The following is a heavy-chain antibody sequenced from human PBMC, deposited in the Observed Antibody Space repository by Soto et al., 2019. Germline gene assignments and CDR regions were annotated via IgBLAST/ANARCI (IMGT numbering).Heavy chain of an antibody. J-gene: IGHJ5*02. CDR3: ARERPYCSGGSCYSESWFDP. CDR1: GGTFSSYA. V-gene: IGHV1-69*01. D-gene: IGHD2-15*01. CDR2: IIPIFGTA. Sequence: QVQLVQSGAEVKKPGSSVKVSCKASGGTFSSYAISWVRQAPGQGLEWMGGIIPIFGTANYAQKFQGRVMITADESTSTAYMELSSLRSEDTAVYYCARERPYCSGGSCYSESWFDPWGQGTLVTVSS.